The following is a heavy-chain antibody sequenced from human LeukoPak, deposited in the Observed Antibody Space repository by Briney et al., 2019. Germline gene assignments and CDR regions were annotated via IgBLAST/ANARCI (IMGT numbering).Heavy chain of an antibody. CDR3: ATAPAVTPYHVHLLGRNDGFDI. CDR1: GLTFSSYD. J-gene: IGHJ3*02. Sequence: GGSLRLSCAASGLTFSSYDMHWVRQATGKGLEWVSGIGTAGDPYYPGSVKGRFTISRENAKNSLYLQMNSLRAGDTAVYYCATAPAVTPYHVHLLGRNDGFDIWGQGTMVTVSS. CDR2: IGTAGDP. D-gene: IGHD4-17*01. V-gene: IGHV3-13*05.